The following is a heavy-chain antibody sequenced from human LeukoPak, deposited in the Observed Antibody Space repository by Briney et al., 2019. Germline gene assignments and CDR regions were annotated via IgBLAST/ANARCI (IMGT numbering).Heavy chain of an antibody. V-gene: IGHV3-30-3*01. Sequence: GGSLRLSCAASGFTFRNHAMHWVRQAPGKGLEWVAVISYDASNKYYADSVKGRFTISRDNSKNTLYLQMNSLRAEDTAVYYCAKGIIARRRYYFDYWGQGTLVTVSS. J-gene: IGHJ4*02. CDR1: GFTFRNHA. D-gene: IGHD1-20*01. CDR2: ISYDASNK. CDR3: AKGIIARRRYYFDY.